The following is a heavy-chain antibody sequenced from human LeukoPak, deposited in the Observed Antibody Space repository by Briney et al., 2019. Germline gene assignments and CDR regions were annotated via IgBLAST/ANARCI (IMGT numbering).Heavy chain of an antibody. D-gene: IGHD6-19*01. CDR1: GFTFSSYE. Sequence: PGGSLRLSCAASGFTFSSYEMQGVRQAPGKGLQWVSYISGSGTIIYYADSVKGRFTISRDNTKNSLYLQMSSLRAEDTAVYYCAGGGLYSSTLGDWGQGTLVTVSS. CDR3: AGGGLYSSTLGD. V-gene: IGHV3-48*03. J-gene: IGHJ4*02. CDR2: ISGSGTII.